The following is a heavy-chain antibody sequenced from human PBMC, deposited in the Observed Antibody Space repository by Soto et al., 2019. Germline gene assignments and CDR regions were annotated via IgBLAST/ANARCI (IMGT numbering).Heavy chain of an antibody. CDR2: IYYSGST. V-gene: IGHV4-30-4*01. J-gene: IGHJ5*02. CDR3: ARGGDIVATENWFDP. Sequence: PSETLSLTCTVSGGSISSGDYYWSWIRQPPGKGLEWIGYIYYSGSTYYNPSLKSRVTISVDTSKNQFSLKLSSVTAADTAVYYCARGGDIVATENWFDPWGQGTLVTVSS. D-gene: IGHD5-12*01. CDR1: GGSISSGDYY.